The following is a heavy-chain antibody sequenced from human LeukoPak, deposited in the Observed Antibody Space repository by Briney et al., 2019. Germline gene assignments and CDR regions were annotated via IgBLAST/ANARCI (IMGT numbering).Heavy chain of an antibody. Sequence: GGSLRLSCATSGFTFSDHYMDWVRQAPGKGLEWVGRCRNKANSYTTEYAASVEGRFTISRDDSKNSLYLQMNSLKAEDTAVYYCAGEAGSYGPVVYWGQGTLVTVSS. CDR3: AGEAGSYGPVVY. V-gene: IGHV3-72*01. D-gene: IGHD3-10*01. CDR2: CRNKANSYTT. J-gene: IGHJ4*02. CDR1: GFTFSDHY.